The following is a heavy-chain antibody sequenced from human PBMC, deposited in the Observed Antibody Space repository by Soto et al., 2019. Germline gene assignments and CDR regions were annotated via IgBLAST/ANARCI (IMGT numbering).Heavy chain of an antibody. J-gene: IGHJ4*02. CDR3: AKDRGVYNYYDSSGYVFDY. CDR1: GFTFSSYA. CDR2: ISSNGGST. V-gene: IGHV3-64*01. D-gene: IGHD3-22*01. Sequence: PGGSLRLSCAASGFTFSSYAMHWVRQAPGKGLEYVSAISSNGGSTYYANSVKGRFTISRDNSKNTLYLQMGSLRAEDMAVYYCAKDRGVYNYYDSSGYVFDYWGQGTLVTVSS.